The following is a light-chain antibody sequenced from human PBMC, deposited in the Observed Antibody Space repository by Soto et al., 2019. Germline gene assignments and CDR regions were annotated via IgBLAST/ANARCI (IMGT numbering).Light chain of an antibody. J-gene: IGKJ4*01. CDR3: QQYNNWPPLT. Sequence: EIVRTQSPATLSVSPGERATLSCRASQSVSSNLSWYPQKPCQAPRLLIYRASTRATGIPASFSGSGSGTEFTLTSSSLQSEDCAVYYCQQYNNWPPLTFGGGTKGEIK. V-gene: IGKV3-15*01. CDR2: RAS. CDR1: QSVSSN.